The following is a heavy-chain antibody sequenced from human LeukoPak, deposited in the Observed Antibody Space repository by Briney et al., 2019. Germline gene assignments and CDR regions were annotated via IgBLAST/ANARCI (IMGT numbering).Heavy chain of an antibody. Sequence: PGGSLRLSCAASGFTFSSYAMSWVRQAPGKGLEWVSYISSSGSTIYYADSVKGRFTISRDNAKNSLYLQMNSLRAEDTAVYYCARDTRRGYSYGYGLDYWGQGTLVTVSS. CDR3: ARDTRRGYSYGYGLDY. V-gene: IGHV3-48*04. D-gene: IGHD5-18*01. J-gene: IGHJ4*02. CDR1: GFTFSSYA. CDR2: ISSSGSTI.